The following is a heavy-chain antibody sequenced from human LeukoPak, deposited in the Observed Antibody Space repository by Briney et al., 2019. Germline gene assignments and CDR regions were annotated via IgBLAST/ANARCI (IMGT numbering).Heavy chain of an antibody. CDR1: GYTFTGYY. CDR3: ARGVCGGDCYFNY. CDR2: INPNSGGT. V-gene: IGHV1-2*02. J-gene: IGHJ4*02. Sequence: AAAVKVSCKASGYTFTGYYMHWVRQAPGQGLEWMGWINPNSGGTNYVQKFQGRVTMTRDTSISTADMELSRLRSDDTAVYYCARGVCGGDCYFNYWGQGTLVTVSS. D-gene: IGHD2-21*02.